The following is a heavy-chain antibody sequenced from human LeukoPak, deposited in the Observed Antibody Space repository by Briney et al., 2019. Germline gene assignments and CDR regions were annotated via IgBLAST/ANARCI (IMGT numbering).Heavy chain of an antibody. CDR1: GFAFSTYA. CDR3: AKDRIPDGFYSPDH. D-gene: IGHD3-3*01. J-gene: IGHJ4*02. V-gene: IGHV3-23*02. Sequence: GGSLSLSCTVSGFAFSTYAMNWVRQAAGRGLEWVCFIFGSGAGIIYGDSVKTRFTISTDNSKNTLYLQMNTMRAEDTAIYCAKDRIPDGFYSPDHWGQGALVTVSS. CDR2: IFGSGAGI.